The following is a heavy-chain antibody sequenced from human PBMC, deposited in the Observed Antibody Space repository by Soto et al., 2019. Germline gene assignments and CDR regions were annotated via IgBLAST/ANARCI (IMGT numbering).Heavy chain of an antibody. CDR3: ARGRRIVVVVAATPSAYYYGMDV. V-gene: IGHV4-34*01. D-gene: IGHD2-15*01. CDR1: GGSFSGYY. CDR2: INHSGST. J-gene: IGHJ6*02. Sequence: SETLSLTCAVYGGSFSGYYWSWIRQPPGKGLEWIGEINHSGSTNYNPSLKSRVTISVDTSKNQFSLKLSSVTAADTAVYYCARGRRIVVVVAATPSAYYYGMDVWGQGTTVTVSS.